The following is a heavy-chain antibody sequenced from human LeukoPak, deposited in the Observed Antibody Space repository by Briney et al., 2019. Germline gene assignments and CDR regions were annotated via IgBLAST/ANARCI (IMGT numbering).Heavy chain of an antibody. CDR2: INPSGGST. J-gene: IGHJ4*02. CDR1: GYTFTSYY. CDR3: ARGEVYDSSGYYVPSGN. V-gene: IGHV1-46*01. D-gene: IGHD3-22*01. Sequence: ASVKVSCKASGYTFTSYYMHWVRQAPGQGLEWMGIINPSGGSTSYEQKFQGRVTTTRDTSTSTVYMELSSLRSEDTAVYYCARGEVYDSSGYYVPSGNWGQGTLVTVSS.